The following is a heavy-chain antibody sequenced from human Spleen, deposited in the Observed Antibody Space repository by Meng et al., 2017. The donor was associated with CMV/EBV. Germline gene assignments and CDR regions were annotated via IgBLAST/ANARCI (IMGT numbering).Heavy chain of an antibody. J-gene: IGHJ4*02. CDR1: GFTFNNYD. CDR3: ARLSGVVRPAGREYHYFDY. D-gene: IGHD2-2*01. CDR2: ITSSGSYI. V-gene: IGHV3-21*01. Sequence: GESLKISCAASGFTFNNYDMNWVRQDPGKGLEWVSSITSSGSYISDADSVKGRFTISRDNARNSQYLQTTSLRAEDTAIYYCARLSGVVRPAGREYHYFDYWGQGTLVTVSS.